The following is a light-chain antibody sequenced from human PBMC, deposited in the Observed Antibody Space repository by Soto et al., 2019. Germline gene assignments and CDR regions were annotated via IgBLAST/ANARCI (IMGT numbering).Light chain of an antibody. Sequence: EIVLTQSPGTLSLSPGERATLSCRASQSVSSSYLAWYQQKPGQAPRLLIYGASSRDTGIPDGFSGSGSGPDFTLTISRLEPEDFAVYYCQQYGSSPQGTFGQGTKVEIK. CDR2: GAS. J-gene: IGKJ1*01. CDR1: QSVSSSY. CDR3: QQYGSSPQGT. V-gene: IGKV3-20*01.